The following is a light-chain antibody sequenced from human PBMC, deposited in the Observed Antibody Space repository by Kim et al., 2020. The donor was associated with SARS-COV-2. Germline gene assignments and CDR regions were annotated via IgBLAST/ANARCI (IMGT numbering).Light chain of an antibody. J-gene: IGLJ2*01. Sequence: SYELTQPPSVSVSPGQTASITCSGDKLGYKYACWYQQKPGQSPVLVIYQDSKRPSGIPERFSGSNSGNTATLTISGTQAMDEADYYCQAWDSSFVVFGGGTQLTVL. CDR1: KLGYKY. V-gene: IGLV3-1*01. CDR2: QDS. CDR3: QAWDSSFVV.